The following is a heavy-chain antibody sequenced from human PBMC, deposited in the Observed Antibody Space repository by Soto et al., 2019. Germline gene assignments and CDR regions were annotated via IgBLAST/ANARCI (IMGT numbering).Heavy chain of an antibody. CDR2: IYYSGST. Sequence: QVQLQESGPGLVKPSQTLSLTCTVSGGSISSGDYYWSWIRQPPGKGLEWIGYIYYSGSTYYNPSVKSRVTIPVATSKNQFSLKLSSVTAADTAVYYCARGRYYGSGPVSYWGQGTLVTVSS. D-gene: IGHD3-10*01. CDR3: ARGRYYGSGPVSY. J-gene: IGHJ4*02. CDR1: GGSISSGDYY. V-gene: IGHV4-30-4*01.